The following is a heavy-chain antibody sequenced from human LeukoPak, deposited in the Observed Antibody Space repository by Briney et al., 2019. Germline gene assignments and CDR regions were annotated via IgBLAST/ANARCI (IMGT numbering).Heavy chain of an antibody. V-gene: IGHV3-48*03. J-gene: IGHJ5*02. CDR2: ISRSGSSI. Sequence: GGSLRLSCAASGFTFSSYEMNWVRQAPGKGLEWGSYISRSGSSIYYADSVKGRFTISRDNPKNSLYLQMNSLRAEDTAVYYCAREAADGYVFGEFDPWGQGTLVTVSS. CDR1: GFTFSSYE. D-gene: IGHD5-24*01. CDR3: AREAADGYVFGEFDP.